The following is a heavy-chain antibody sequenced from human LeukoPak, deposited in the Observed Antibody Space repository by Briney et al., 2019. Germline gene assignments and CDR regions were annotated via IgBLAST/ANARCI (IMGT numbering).Heavy chain of an antibody. CDR3: ASAGWSGSSNYYYYMDV. Sequence: PSHTLSLTCTVSGGSLSSGGYYWSWLRQHPGKGLEWIGYIYYSGSTYYNPSLQGRVTISVDTSKNQFSLKLSSVTAADAAVYYCASAGWSGSSNYYYYMDVWGKGTTVTVSS. D-gene: IGHD3-3*01. CDR2: IYYSGST. J-gene: IGHJ6*03. V-gene: IGHV4-31*03. CDR1: GGSLSSGGYY.